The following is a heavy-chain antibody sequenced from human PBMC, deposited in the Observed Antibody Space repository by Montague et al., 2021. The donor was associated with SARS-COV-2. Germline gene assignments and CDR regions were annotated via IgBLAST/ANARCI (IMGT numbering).Heavy chain of an antibody. CDR2: IHSGGSST. Sequence: SLRLSCAASGFTFSSYAMSWVRQAPGKGLEWVSVIHSGGSSTYYTDSVKGRFTISRDNSKDTLYLQMNSLRAEDTAVYYCAKASGGFGVYYGMDVWGQGTTVTVSS. CDR3: AKASGGFGVYYGMDV. V-gene: IGHV3-23*03. D-gene: IGHD3-16*01. J-gene: IGHJ6*02. CDR1: GFTFSSYA.